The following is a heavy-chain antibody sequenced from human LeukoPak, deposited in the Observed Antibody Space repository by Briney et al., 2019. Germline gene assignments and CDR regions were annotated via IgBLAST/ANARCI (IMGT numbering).Heavy chain of an antibody. V-gene: IGHV3-21*01. Sequence: SGGSLRLSCAASGFTFSSYSMHWVRQAPGKGLEWVSSISSSSSYIYYADSVKGRFTISRDNAKNSLYLQMNSLRAEDTAVYYCASGPYYDILTGYFPFDYWGQGTLVTVSS. CDR2: ISSSSSYI. D-gene: IGHD3-9*01. J-gene: IGHJ4*02. CDR1: GFTFSSYS. CDR3: ASGPYYDILTGYFPFDY.